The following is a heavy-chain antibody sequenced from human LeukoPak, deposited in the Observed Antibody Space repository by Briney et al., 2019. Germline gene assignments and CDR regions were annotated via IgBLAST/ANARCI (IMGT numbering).Heavy chain of an antibody. V-gene: IGHV3-43*02. CDR1: GFTFDDYA. J-gene: IGHJ2*01. D-gene: IGHD3-16*02. CDR2: ISGDGGST. CDR3: AKDKGGGLGLSEWYFDL. Sequence: GGSLRLSCAASGFTFDDYAMHWVRQAPGKGLEWVSLISGDGGSTYYADSVKGRFTISRDNSKNSLYLQMNSLRTEDTALYYCAKDKGGGLGLSEWYFDLWGRGTLVTVSS.